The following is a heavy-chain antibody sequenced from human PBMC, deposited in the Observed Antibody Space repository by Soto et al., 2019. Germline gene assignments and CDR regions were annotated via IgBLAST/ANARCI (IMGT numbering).Heavy chain of an antibody. CDR3: ARGRYGDY. V-gene: IGHV1-18*01. CDR2: ISAHNGNT. Sequence: QVHLVQSGAEVKKPGASVKVSCKGSGYAFTTYGITWVRQAPGQGLEWMGWISAHNGNTNDAQKLQGRVTVTRDTSTSTAYMELRSLRSDDTAVYSCARGRYGDYWGQGALVTVSS. D-gene: IGHD1-1*01. J-gene: IGHJ4*02. CDR1: GYAFTTYG.